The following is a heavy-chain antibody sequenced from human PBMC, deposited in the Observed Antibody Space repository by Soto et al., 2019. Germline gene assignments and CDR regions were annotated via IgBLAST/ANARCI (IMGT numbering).Heavy chain of an antibody. J-gene: IGHJ6*02. Sequence: QVQLQESGPGLVKPSQTLSLTCTVSGDSVSGGYYWSWVRQRPRKGLEWIGYVSPIGTPYYSPSLNSRVSISIYTSKYQLSLEVRSVTAAHTAVYYCARDRGSYGMDLWGQGTTLTVSS. CDR1: GDSVSGGYY. CDR2: VSPIGTP. CDR3: ARDRGSYGMDL. V-gene: IGHV4-31*03.